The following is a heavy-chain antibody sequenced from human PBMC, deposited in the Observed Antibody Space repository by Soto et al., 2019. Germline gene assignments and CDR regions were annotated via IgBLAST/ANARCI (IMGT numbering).Heavy chain of an antibody. D-gene: IGHD2-2*01. CDR1: GGTFSSYA. Sequence: GASVKVSCKASGGTFSSYAISWVRQAPGQGLEWMGGIITIFGKANYAQKFQGRVTITADESTSTDYMELSSLRSEDTAVYYCARSLPNPIVVVPAATDNWFDPWGQGTLVTVSS. CDR3: ARSLPNPIVVVPAATDNWFDP. J-gene: IGHJ5*02. V-gene: IGHV1-69*13. CDR2: IITIFGKA.